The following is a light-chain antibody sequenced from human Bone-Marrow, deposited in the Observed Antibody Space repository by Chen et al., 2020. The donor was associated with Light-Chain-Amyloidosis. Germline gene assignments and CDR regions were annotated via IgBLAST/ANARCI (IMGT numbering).Light chain of an antibody. J-gene: IGLJ1*01. Sequence: QSALTQPAPVSGPPGPSITIPRTGTSSDVGGDNHVSWYQQHPDKAPKLMIYEVTNRPSWVPDRFTGSKSDNTASLTISGLQTEDEADYFCSSYTITNTLGFGSGTRVTVL. CDR1: SSDVGGDNH. CDR2: EVT. V-gene: IGLV2-14*01. CDR3: SSYTITNTLG.